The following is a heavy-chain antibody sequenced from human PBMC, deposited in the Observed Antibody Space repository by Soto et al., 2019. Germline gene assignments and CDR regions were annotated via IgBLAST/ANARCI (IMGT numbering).Heavy chain of an antibody. V-gene: IGHV1-18*01. CDR3: ARDAQQDSNGYYLEWFDP. Sequence: GASVKVSCKASGYTFYRYGITWVRQAPGQGLEWMGWINPSNDNTNYAQKFRGRVTMTTDASTSTAHMELRSLKSDDTAVYYCARDAQQDSNGYYLEWFDPWGQGTLVTV. J-gene: IGHJ5*02. CDR2: INPSNDNT. D-gene: IGHD3-22*01. CDR1: GYTFYRYG.